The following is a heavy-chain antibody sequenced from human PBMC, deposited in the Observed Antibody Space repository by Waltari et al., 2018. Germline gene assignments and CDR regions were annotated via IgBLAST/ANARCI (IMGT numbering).Heavy chain of an antibody. V-gene: IGHV4-39*01. J-gene: IGHJ5*02. CDR3: ARFSKSANWIDP. D-gene: IGHD3-3*02. CDR1: GGSISSSGSS. CDR2: ISYSWIT. Sequence: QLQLQESGPGLVKPSETLSLTCTVSGGSISSSGSSWGWLRQPPGKGLEWIGSISYSWITYYNTSLMSRVTIAVDTSKNQFSLKLTSVIAAETAVFYCARFSKSANWIDPWGQGTLVTVSS.